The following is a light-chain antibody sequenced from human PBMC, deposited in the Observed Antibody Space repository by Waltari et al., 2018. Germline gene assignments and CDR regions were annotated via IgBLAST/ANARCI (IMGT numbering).Light chain of an antibody. CDR1: QNVLSISANKKY. J-gene: IGKJ2*01. Sequence: DIVMTQSPDSLAVSLGERATINCKSSQNVLSISANKKYLAWYQQKLGQPPNLLIYWASTRGSGVPDRFSGSGSGTDFTLTISSLQAEDVAVYYCQQYYSTPQTFGQGTKLEIK. CDR3: QQYYSTPQT. CDR2: WAS. V-gene: IGKV4-1*01.